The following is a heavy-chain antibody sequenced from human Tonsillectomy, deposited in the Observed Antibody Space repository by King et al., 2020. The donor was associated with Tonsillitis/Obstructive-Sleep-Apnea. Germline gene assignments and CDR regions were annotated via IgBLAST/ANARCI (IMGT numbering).Heavy chain of an antibody. CDR3: AKDLEGAIPWFDP. Sequence: VQLVESGGGVVQPGRSLRLSCAASGFTFSSYGMHWVRQAPGKGLEWGALISYDGSNKYYADSVKGRFTISRDNSKNTLYLQMNSLRGEDTAVYYCAKDLEGAIPWFDPWGQGTLVSVSS. CDR1: GFTFSSYG. D-gene: IGHD1-26*01. CDR2: ISYDGSNK. V-gene: IGHV3-30*18. J-gene: IGHJ5*02.